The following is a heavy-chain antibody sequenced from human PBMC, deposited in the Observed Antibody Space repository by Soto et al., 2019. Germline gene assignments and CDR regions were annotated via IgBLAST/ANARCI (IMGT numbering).Heavy chain of an antibody. J-gene: IGHJ4*02. CDR3: AKDLMGDRSGYHDGGDY. V-gene: IGHV3-30*18. CDR1: GFTFNSYG. Sequence: QVQLVESGGGVVQPGRSLRLSCAASGFTFNSYGMHWVRQAPGKGLEWVAIISYDGSNKYYADSVTGRFTISRDNSKNTLYLQMNSLRDEDTAVYYCAKDLMGDRSGYHDGGDYWGQGTLVTVSS. CDR2: ISYDGSNK. D-gene: IGHD3-22*01.